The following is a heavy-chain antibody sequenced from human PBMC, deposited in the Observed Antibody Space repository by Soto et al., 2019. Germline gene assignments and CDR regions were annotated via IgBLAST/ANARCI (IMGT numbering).Heavy chain of an antibody. J-gene: IGHJ6*02. CDR1: GFTFSSYS. Sequence: LRLSCAASGFTFSSYSMNWVRQAPGKGLEWVSSISSSSSYIYYADSVKGRFTISRDNAKNSLYLQMNSLRAEDTAVYYCARDLVGWPRGYYYYGMDVWGQGTTVTVSS. V-gene: IGHV3-21*01. CDR3: ARDLVGWPRGYYYYGMDV. D-gene: IGHD2-15*01. CDR2: ISSSSSYI.